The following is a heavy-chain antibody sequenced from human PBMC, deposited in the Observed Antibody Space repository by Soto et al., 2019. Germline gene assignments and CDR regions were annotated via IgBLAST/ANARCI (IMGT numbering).Heavy chain of an antibody. D-gene: IGHD1-26*01. CDR2: IYYSGST. CDR1: GGSISSISYY. CDR3: ASSGHYLSRWFDP. Sequence: LETLSLTCTVSGGSISSISYYWGWIRQPPGKGLEWIGSIYYSGSTYYNPSLKSRVTVSVDTSKNQFSLKLSSVTAADTAVYYCASSGHYLSRWFDPWGQGTLVTVSS. J-gene: IGHJ5*02. V-gene: IGHV4-39*01.